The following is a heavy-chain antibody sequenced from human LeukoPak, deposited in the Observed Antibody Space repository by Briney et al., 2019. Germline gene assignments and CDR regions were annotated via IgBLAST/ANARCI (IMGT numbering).Heavy chain of an antibody. V-gene: IGHV3-48*01. CDR3: VRDQGSWSIAAHLDTFDM. D-gene: IGHD6-6*01. CDR2: ITSSSSAK. CDR1: GFTFSTSG. J-gene: IGHJ3*02. Sequence: GGSLRPSCAASGFTFSTSGMNWVRQAPGKGLEWVSYITSSSSAKYYAASVRGRFTISRDNAKNSLYLQMNSLTAEDTAVYFCVRDQGSWSIAAHLDTFDMWGQGTMVTVSS.